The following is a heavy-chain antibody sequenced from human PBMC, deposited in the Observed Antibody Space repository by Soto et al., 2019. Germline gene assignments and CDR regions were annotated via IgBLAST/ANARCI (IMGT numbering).Heavy chain of an antibody. Sequence: SETLSLTCTVSGGSISSGGYHWSWIRQHPGKGLEWIGYIYYSGSTYYNPSLKSRVTISVDTSKNQFSLKLSSVTAADTAVYYCARVGHYDSSGYYYTYYFDYWGQGTLVTVSS. CDR2: IYYSGST. CDR3: ARVGHYDSSGYYYTYYFDY. V-gene: IGHV4-31*03. D-gene: IGHD3-22*01. J-gene: IGHJ4*02. CDR1: GGSISSGGYH.